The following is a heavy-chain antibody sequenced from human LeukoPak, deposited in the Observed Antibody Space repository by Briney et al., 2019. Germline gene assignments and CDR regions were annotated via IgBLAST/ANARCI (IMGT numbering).Heavy chain of an antibody. CDR1: GYTFTGYY. CDR3: ARPSSGYPPWYFDY. V-gene: IGHV1-2*02. D-gene: IGHD3-22*01. J-gene: IGHJ4*02. CDR2: INPNSGGT. Sequence: ASVKVSCKASGYTFTGYYMHWVRQAPGQGLEWMGWINPNSGGTNYAQKFQGRVTMTRDTSISTAYMELSRLRPDDTAVYYCARPSSGYPPWYFDYWGQGTLVTVSS.